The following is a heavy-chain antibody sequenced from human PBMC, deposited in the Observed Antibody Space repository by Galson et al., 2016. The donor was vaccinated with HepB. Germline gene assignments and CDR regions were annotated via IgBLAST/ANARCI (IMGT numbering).Heavy chain of an antibody. V-gene: IGHV3-33*01. CDR1: GFTFSTYG. J-gene: IGHJ4*02. CDR3: ARGFAVPGRIDY. CDR2: IWYDGSNK. D-gene: IGHD2-2*01. Sequence: SLRLSCAASGFTFSTYGIHWVRQAPGKGLEWVAVIWYDGSNKYYGDSVKGRFTISRDNSKNTVHLQMNSLRAEDTAVYYCARGFAVPGRIDYWGQGTLVTVSS.